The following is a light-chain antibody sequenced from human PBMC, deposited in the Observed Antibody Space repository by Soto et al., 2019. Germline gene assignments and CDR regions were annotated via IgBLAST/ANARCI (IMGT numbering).Light chain of an antibody. CDR1: NIGSKS. CDR2: DDS. Sequence: SYVLTQPPSVSVAPGQTARITCGGKNIGSKSVHWYQQKPGQAPVLVVYDDSDRPSGIPERFSGSNSGNTATLTITRVEAGDEADYYCQVWDGSSDPFVFGTGTKVTVL. CDR3: QVWDGSSDPFV. V-gene: IGLV3-21*02. J-gene: IGLJ1*01.